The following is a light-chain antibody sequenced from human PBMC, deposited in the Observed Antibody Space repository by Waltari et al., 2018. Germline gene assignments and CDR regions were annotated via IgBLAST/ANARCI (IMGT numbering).Light chain of an antibody. Sequence: DIVMTQCPDSPAVSLGERATINCKYSQSVLYSSNNKNHLAWYQQKPGQSPKLLIYWASTRESGVPDRFSGSGSGTDFTLTISSLQAEDVAVYYCQQYYATPRTFGPGTKVDIK. CDR3: QQYYATPRT. CDR2: WAS. J-gene: IGKJ3*01. V-gene: IGKV4-1*01. CDR1: QSVLYSSNNKNH.